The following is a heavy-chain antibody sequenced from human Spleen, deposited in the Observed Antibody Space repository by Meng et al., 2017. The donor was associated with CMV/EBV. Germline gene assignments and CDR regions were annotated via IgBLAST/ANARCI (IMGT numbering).Heavy chain of an antibody. J-gene: IGHJ3*02. V-gene: IGHV1-69*05. CDR3: ASGKRYYDSWSGYYRAFDI. D-gene: IGHD3-3*01. CDR2: IIPIFRTA. CDR1: GYTFNTYG. Sequence: SVKVSCKASGYTFNTYGINWVRQAPGQGLEWMGGIIPIFRTANYAQKFQGRVTITTDESTSTAYMELSSLRSEDTAVYYCASGKRYYDSWSGYYRAFDIWGQGTMVTVSS.